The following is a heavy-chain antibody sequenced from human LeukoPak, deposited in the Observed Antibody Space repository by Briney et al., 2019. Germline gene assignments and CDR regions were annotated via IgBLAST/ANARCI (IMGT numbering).Heavy chain of an antibody. CDR3: ATNHVRSGGLVPFDY. J-gene: IGHJ4*02. Sequence: ASVKVSCKASGYTFTGYYMHWVRQPPGQGLEWMGWINTNSGGTNYAQKFQGRVTMNRDTSISTAYMELSRLRSDDTAVYYCATNHVRSGGLVPFDYWGQGTLVTVSS. CDR1: GYTFTGYY. V-gene: IGHV1-2*02. CDR2: INTNSGGT. D-gene: IGHD6-19*01.